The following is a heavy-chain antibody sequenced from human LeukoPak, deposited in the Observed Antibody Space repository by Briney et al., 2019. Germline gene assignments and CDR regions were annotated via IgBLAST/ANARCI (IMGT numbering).Heavy chain of an antibody. J-gene: IGHJ6*04. D-gene: IGHD3-10*02. Sequence: GGSLRLSCEASGFTFSSYDMHWVRQAPGKGLEWVANIKQDGSEKYYVDSVKGRFTISRDNAKNSLYLQMNSLRAEDTAVYYCAELGITMIGGVWGKGTTVTISS. CDR3: AELGITMIGGV. V-gene: IGHV3-7*01. CDR1: GFTFSSYD. CDR2: IKQDGSEK.